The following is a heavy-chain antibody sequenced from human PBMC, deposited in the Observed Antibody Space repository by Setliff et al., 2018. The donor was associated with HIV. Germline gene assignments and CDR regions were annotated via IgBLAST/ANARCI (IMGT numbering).Heavy chain of an antibody. CDR1: GGSFSGYH. CDR2: INHTGNT. CDR3: ARGKGGLVGPAEFDY. V-gene: IGHV4-34*01. D-gene: IGHD1-26*01. Sequence: SETLSLTCAVYGGSFSGYHWNWIRQFPGKGLEWIGEINHTGNTQYNPSLKSRVTMSEETPKNQFSLKLKSVTAADTAIYFCARGKGGLVGPAEFDYWGPGTLVTVSS. J-gene: IGHJ4*02.